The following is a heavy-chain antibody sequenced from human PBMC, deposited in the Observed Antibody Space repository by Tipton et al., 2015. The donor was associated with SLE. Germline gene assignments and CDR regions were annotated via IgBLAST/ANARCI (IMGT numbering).Heavy chain of an antibody. Sequence: TLSLTCTVSGHSISNGDYYWSWIRQLPGKGLEWIGYIYLSGLTSYNPSLKSRVTISVDTSKNQFSLKLTSLTAADTALYYCARNKAVAGTVIEYWGPGTLVTVSS. CDR1: GHSISNGDYY. D-gene: IGHD6-19*01. CDR2: IYLSGLT. V-gene: IGHV4-31*03. J-gene: IGHJ4*02. CDR3: ARNKAVAGTVIEY.